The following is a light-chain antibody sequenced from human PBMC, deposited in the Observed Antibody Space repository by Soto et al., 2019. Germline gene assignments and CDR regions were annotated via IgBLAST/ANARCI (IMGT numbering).Light chain of an antibody. CDR2: EVS. CDR1: SIDVGGYNY. CDR3: RSYTSSSTFV. V-gene: IGLV2-14*01. Sequence: QSVLTQPASVSGSPGQAITISCTGSSIDVGGYNYASWYQQHPGKAPKLMIYEVSNRPSGVSNRFSGSKSGNTASLTISGLQAEDEADYYCRSYTSSSTFVFGTGTKVTVL. J-gene: IGLJ1*01.